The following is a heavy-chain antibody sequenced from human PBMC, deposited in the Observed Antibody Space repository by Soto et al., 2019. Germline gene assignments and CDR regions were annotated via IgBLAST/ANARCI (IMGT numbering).Heavy chain of an antibody. CDR3: AKRDLHYCNGGSCGYYYFDY. Sequence: HPGGSLRLSCAASGFTFSNYAMIWVRQAPGKGLEWVSVISGSGATTHYADSVKGRFTISRDNSKNTLYLQMNYLRAEDTAVYYCAKRDLHYCNGGSCGYYYFDYWGQGTLVTVSS. D-gene: IGHD2-15*01. J-gene: IGHJ4*02. CDR2: ISGSGATT. V-gene: IGHV3-23*01. CDR1: GFTFSNYA.